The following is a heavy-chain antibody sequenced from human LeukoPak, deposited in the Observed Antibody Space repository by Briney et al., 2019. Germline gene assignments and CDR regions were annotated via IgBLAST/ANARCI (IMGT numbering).Heavy chain of an antibody. Sequence: GGSLRLSCAASGFTFSSYAMHWVRQAPGKGLEWVAVISYDGSNKYYADSVKGRFTISRDNSKNTLYLQMNSLKGDDTAVYYCAKDSAFYYIDVWGKGTTVIIS. J-gene: IGHJ6*03. D-gene: IGHD3-10*01. CDR3: AKDSAFYYIDV. V-gene: IGHV3-30*04. CDR2: ISYDGSNK. CDR1: GFTFSSYA.